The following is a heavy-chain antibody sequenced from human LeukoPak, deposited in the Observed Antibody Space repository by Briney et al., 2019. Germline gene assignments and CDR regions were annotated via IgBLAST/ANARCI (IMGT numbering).Heavy chain of an antibody. CDR3: ARDHVMWDNYGSGSYYPPLSN. CDR1: GGSISSSNW. D-gene: IGHD3-10*01. Sequence: PSETLSLTCAVSGGSISSSNWWSWVRQPPGKGLEWIGEIYHSGSTNYNPSLKSRVTISVDKSKNQFSLKLSSVTAADTAVYYCARDHVMWDNYGSGSYYPPLSNWGQGTLVTVSS. V-gene: IGHV4-4*02. J-gene: IGHJ4*02. CDR2: IYHSGST.